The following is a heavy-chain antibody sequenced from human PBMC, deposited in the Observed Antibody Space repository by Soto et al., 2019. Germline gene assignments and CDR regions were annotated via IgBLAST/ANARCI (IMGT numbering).Heavy chain of an antibody. V-gene: IGHV4-34*01. D-gene: IGHD2-15*01. CDR2: INHSGST. Sequence: PSETLSLTCAVYGGSFSGYYWSWIRQPPGKGLEWIGEINHSGSTNYNPSLKSRVTISVDTSKNQFSLKLSSVTAADTAVYYCARGARVRLLLNIVVVVAPMLRPRFHFDYWGQGTLVTVSS. CDR1: GGSFSGYY. CDR3: ARGARVRLLLNIVVVVAPMLRPRFHFDY. J-gene: IGHJ4*02.